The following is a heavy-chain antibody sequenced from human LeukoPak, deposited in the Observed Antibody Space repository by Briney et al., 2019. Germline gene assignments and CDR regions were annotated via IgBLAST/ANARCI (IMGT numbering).Heavy chain of an antibody. V-gene: IGHV3-33*01. Sequence: GRSLTLSCAASGFLFSTYGMHWVRQAPGKGLEWVAVIWYDGSDKYYADSVKGRFTISRDNFKSTLYLQMNSIRADDTAVYYCARGSGSSSATAFDPWGQGTLVTVSS. CDR2: IWYDGSDK. D-gene: IGHD2-21*02. CDR1: GFLFSTYG. CDR3: ARGSGSSSATAFDP. J-gene: IGHJ5*02.